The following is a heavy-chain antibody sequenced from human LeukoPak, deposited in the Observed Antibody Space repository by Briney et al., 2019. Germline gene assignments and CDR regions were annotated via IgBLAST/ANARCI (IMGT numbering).Heavy chain of an antibody. Sequence: PGGSLRLSCAASGFTFSSYGMHWVRQAPGKGLEWVAVIWYDGSNKYYADSVKGRFTISRDNSKNTLYLQMNRLTAEDAAVYYCAKSSSPYYYYYYMDVWGKGTTVTVSS. CDR1: GFTFSSYG. D-gene: IGHD2-2*01. CDR2: IWYDGSNK. V-gene: IGHV3-33*06. CDR3: AKSSSPYYYYYYMDV. J-gene: IGHJ6*03.